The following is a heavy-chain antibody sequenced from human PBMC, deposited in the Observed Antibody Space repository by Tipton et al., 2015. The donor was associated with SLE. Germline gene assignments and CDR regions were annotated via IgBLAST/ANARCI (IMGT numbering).Heavy chain of an antibody. D-gene: IGHD1-26*01. CDR2: ISSSGSTI. Sequence: SLRLSCAASGFTFSSYEMNWVRQAPGKGLEWVSYISSSGSTIYYADSVKGRFTISRDNAKNSLYLQMNSLRAEDTAVYYCAKDRIGYSGSHGWFDPWGQGTLVTVSS. V-gene: IGHV3-48*03. CDR3: AKDRIGYSGSHGWFDP. J-gene: IGHJ5*02. CDR1: GFTFSSYE.